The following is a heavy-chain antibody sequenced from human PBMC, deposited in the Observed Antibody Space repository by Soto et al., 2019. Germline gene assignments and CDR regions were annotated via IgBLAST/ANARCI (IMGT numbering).Heavy chain of an antibody. J-gene: IGHJ5*01. CDR3: ARRERYYGSPGWFDP. Sequence: SETLSLTCSVSGASINNFAYYWGWIRQPPGKGLEWIGTVYYNENTYYNPSLKSRVAISVDTAKNQFSLNLRSVTAADTAIYFCARRERYYGSPGWFDPYGQGTLVTVSS. CDR2: VYYNENT. V-gene: IGHV4-39*01. CDR1: GASINNFAYY. D-gene: IGHD3-10*01.